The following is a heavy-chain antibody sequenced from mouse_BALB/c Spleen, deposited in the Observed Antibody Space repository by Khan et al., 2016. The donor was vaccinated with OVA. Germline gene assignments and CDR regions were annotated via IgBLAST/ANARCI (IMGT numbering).Heavy chain of an antibody. Sequence: QVQLKESGTELARPGASVKLSCKASGYTFTSYWMQWVKQRPGQGLEWIGAIYPGDGNTRYTQKFKGKATLTADKSSSTAYMQLSSLESEDSAVYFCVRGGITTGYFDYWGQGTTLTVSS. V-gene: IGHV1-87*01. D-gene: IGHD1-1*01. J-gene: IGHJ2*01. CDR2: IYPGDGNT. CDR1: GYTFTSYW. CDR3: VRGGITTGYFDY.